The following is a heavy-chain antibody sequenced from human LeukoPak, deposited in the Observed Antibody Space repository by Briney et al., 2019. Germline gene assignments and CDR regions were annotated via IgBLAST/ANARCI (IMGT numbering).Heavy chain of an antibody. CDR1: GYIFTPHH. V-gene: IGHV1-3*01. J-gene: IGHJ4*02. D-gene: IGHD5-24*01. Sequence: ASVKVSCKTSGYIFTPHHIHWMRQAPGQGLELLGWVSAANNPEYSQKFQGKVVITRDASATTSYLELNSLRSEDTAVYYCAMSVEMPPIPSFDYWGQGTLVTVSS. CDR2: VSAANNP. CDR3: AMSVEMPPIPSFDY.